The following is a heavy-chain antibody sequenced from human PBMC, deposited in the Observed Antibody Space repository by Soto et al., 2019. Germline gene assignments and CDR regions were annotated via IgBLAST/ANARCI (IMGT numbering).Heavy chain of an antibody. Sequence: GGSLRLSCAASGFTFSSYAMSWVRQAPGKGLEWVSAISGSGGSTYYADSVKGRFTISRDNSKNTLYLQMNSLRAEDTAVYYCAKSLRFLEWLLEYYFDYWGQGTLVTVSS. V-gene: IGHV3-23*01. J-gene: IGHJ4*02. D-gene: IGHD3-3*01. CDR2: ISGSGGST. CDR3: AKSLRFLEWLLEYYFDY. CDR1: GFTFSSYA.